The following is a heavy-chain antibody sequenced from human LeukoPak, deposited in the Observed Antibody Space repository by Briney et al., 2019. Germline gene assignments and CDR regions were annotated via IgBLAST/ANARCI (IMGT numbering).Heavy chain of an antibody. V-gene: IGHV3-21*01. Sequence: GGSLRLSCAASGFTFSSYSMNWVRQAPGKGLEWVSSISSSSYIYYADSVKGRFTISRDNAKNSLYLQMNSLRAEDTAVYYCARVAVAVNNWFDPWGQGTLVTVSS. CDR2: ISSSSYI. D-gene: IGHD6-19*01. CDR1: GFTFSSYS. CDR3: ARVAVAVNNWFDP. J-gene: IGHJ5*02.